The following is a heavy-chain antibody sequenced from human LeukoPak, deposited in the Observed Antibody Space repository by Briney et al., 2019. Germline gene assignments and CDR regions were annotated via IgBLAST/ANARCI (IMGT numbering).Heavy chain of an antibody. CDR1: GYSISSGYY. V-gene: IGHV4-38-2*02. CDR3: AREGYSSGWSDY. J-gene: IGHJ4*02. Sequence: PSETLSLTCTVSGYSISSGYYWGWIRQPPGKGLEWIGSIYHSGSTYYNPSLKSRVTISVDTSKNQFSLKLSSVTAADTAVYYCAREGYSSGWSDYWGQGTLVTVSS. CDR2: IYHSGST. D-gene: IGHD6-19*01.